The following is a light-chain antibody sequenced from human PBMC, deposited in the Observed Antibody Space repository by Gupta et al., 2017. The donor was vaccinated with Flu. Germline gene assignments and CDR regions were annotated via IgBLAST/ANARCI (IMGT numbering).Light chain of an antibody. J-gene: IGKJ1*01. CDR1: ESLVYSDGDSY. CDR2: KAS. Sequence: DAVMTQSPLSLPVTLGQPASISCRSSESLVYSDGDSYVSWFHQRPGQSPRRLIYKASHRDSGVPDTISASRSGTDFTLTISRMEAEDVGVSYCMHSTRWPWTFGQGTKVEI. V-gene: IGKV2-30*01. CDR3: MHSTRWPWT.